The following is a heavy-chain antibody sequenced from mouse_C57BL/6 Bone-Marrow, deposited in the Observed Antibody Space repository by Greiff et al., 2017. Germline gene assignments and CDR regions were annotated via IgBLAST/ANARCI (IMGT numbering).Heavy chain of an antibody. CDR3: ARRNDGSSYCYWYFDV. J-gene: IGHJ1*03. Sequence: EVMLVESGGGLVKPGGSLKLSCAASGFTFSDYGMHWVRQAPEKGLEWVAYISSGSSTIYYADTVKGRFTISRDNAKNTLFLQMTSLRSEDTAMYYCARRNDGSSYCYWYFDVWGTGTTVTVSS. CDR2: ISSGSSTI. D-gene: IGHD1-1*01. CDR1: GFTFSDYG. V-gene: IGHV5-17*01.